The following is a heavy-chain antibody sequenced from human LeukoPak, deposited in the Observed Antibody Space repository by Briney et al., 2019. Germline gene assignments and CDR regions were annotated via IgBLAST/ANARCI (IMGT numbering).Heavy chain of an antibody. CDR3: TRRYLGVATPFDY. J-gene: IGHJ4*02. D-gene: IGHD3-10*01. Sequence: RASETLCLTCTVSGGSISSSSYYWGWIRQPPGKGLEGIGSIYQSGNTYYNPSLKSRVTISVDPSKNQFSLKLNSVTAADTAVYYCTRRYLGVATPFDYWGQGTLVTVSS. V-gene: IGHV4-39*01. CDR2: IYQSGNT. CDR1: GGSISSSSYY.